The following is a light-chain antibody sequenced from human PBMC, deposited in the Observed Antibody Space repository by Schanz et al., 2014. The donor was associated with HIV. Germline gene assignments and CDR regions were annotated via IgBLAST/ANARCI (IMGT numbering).Light chain of an antibody. CDR2: DAT. CDR3: QRYGSSPT. Sequence: EIVLTQSPGTLSLSPGERATLSCRASQRVSSNNLAWYQQKPGQAPRLLIYDATSRAADIADRFSGSGSGTDFTLTISRLEPEDFAVYYCQRYGSSPTFGGGTKVEIK. J-gene: IGKJ4*01. V-gene: IGKV3-20*01. CDR1: QRVSSNN.